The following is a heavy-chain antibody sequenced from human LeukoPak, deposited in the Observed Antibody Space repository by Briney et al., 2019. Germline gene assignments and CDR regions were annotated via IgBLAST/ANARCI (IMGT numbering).Heavy chain of an antibody. CDR2: ISPYNHNT. CDR1: GYTFTSYG. D-gene: IGHD3-9*01. J-gene: IGHJ4*02. Sequence: ASLKVSCKASGYTFTSYGISWVRQAPGQGLEWMGWISPYNHNTKYAQKVQGRVTMTTDTSTSTAYMDLRSLRSDDTAVYYCARVLRYFDWSDYWGQGTLVTVSS. V-gene: IGHV1-18*04. CDR3: ARVLRYFDWSDY.